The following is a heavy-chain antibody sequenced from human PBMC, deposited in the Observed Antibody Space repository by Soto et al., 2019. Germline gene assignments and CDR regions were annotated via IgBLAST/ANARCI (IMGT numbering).Heavy chain of an antibody. CDR2: ISAYNGNT. Sequence: GASVKVSCKASGYTFTSYGISWVRQAPGQGLEWMGWISAYNGNTNYAQKLQGRVTMTTDTSTSTAYMELRSLRSDDTAVYYCAKARAQYYDFWSGYPVDYWGQGTLVTVSS. CDR3: AKARAQYYDFWSGYPVDY. J-gene: IGHJ4*02. V-gene: IGHV1-18*01. CDR1: GYTFTSYG. D-gene: IGHD3-3*01.